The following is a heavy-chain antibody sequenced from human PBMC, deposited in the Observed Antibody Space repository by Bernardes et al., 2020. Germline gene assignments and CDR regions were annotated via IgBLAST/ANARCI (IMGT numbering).Heavy chain of an antibody. D-gene: IGHD3-16*01. V-gene: IGHV3-9*01. CDR1: GFTFDDYA. CDR3: AKASVWGDYFDY. CDR2: ISWNSGSI. Sequence: GGSLRLSCAASGFTFDDYAMHWVRQAPGKGLECVSSISWNSGSIGYADSVKGRFTISRDNAKNSLYLQMNSLRAEDTALYYCAKASVWGDYFDYWGQGTLATVSS. J-gene: IGHJ4*02.